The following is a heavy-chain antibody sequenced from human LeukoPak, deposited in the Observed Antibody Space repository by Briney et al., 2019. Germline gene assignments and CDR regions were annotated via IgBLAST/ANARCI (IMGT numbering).Heavy chain of an antibody. CDR3: AKDADDYVSYFDY. CDR1: GDSISLYY. D-gene: IGHD3-16*01. V-gene: IGHV4-59*01. J-gene: IGHJ4*02. CDR2: IYYTGST. Sequence: SETLSLTCTVSGDSISLYYWSWIRQPPGKGLEWIGYIYYTGSTKSNPSLKSRVTISVDTSKKQFSLNLSSVTAADTAVYYCAKDADDYVSYFDYWGQGTLVTVSS.